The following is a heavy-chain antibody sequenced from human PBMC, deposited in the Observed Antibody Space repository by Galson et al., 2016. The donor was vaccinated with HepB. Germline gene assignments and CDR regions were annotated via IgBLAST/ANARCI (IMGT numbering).Heavy chain of an antibody. D-gene: IGHD6-19*01. Sequence: SETLSLTCTVSTGSMISHYWSWIRQPPGKGLEWIGYIFYSGNTNYNPSLESRVTISIDTSKNQFSLKLRSVTAADTAVYFCARRRGGWDGQDYFDFWGQGTPVAVSS. CDR1: TGSMISHY. V-gene: IGHV4-59*11. J-gene: IGHJ4*02. CDR3: ARRRGGWDGQDYFDF. CDR2: IFYSGNT.